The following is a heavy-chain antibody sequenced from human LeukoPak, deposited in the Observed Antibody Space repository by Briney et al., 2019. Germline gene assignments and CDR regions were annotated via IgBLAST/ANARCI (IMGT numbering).Heavy chain of an antibody. J-gene: IGHJ5*02. CDR3: ARVWLPFRELLPNFDP. Sequence: GGSLRLSCAASGFTFSSHSIHWVRQAPGKGLEWVAAMSYDGINTYYADSVKGRFSISRDIPKNTVYLQLTGLTPEDTAFYYCARVWLPFRELLPNFDPWGQGTLVIVSS. CDR2: MSYDGINT. CDR1: GFTFSSHS. V-gene: IGHV3-30*04. D-gene: IGHD3-10*01.